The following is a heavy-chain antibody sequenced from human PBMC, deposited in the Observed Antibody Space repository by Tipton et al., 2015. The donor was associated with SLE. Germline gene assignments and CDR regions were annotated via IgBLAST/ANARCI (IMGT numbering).Heavy chain of an antibody. V-gene: IGHV4-34*01. D-gene: IGHD6-13*01. J-gene: IGHJ4*02. CDR2: INHSGST. Sequence: TLSLTCAVYGGSFSGYYWSWIRQPPGKGLEWIGEINHSGSTNYNPSLKGRVTISVDTSKNQFSLKLSSVTAADTAVYYCARGPDRAAFDWGQGTLVTVPS. CDR3: ARGPDRAAFD. CDR1: GGSFSGYY.